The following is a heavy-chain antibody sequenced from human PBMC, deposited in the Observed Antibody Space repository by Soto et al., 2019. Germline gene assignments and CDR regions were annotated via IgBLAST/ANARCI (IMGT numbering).Heavy chain of an antibody. D-gene: IGHD3-10*01. J-gene: IGHJ5*02. Sequence: GVSLRLCCAASGFPFSSTDMTWVRQAPGKGLDWVSTIDGSGGTTYYADSVKGRFTISRDNSMNTVYLQMNSLRADDTALYYCAKNSGWFNTWGQGALVTVSS. V-gene: IGHV3-23*01. CDR3: AKNSGWFNT. CDR1: GFPFSSTD. CDR2: IDGSGGTT.